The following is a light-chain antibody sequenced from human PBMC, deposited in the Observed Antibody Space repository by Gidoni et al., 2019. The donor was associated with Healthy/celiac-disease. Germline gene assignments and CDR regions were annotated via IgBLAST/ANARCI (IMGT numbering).Light chain of an antibody. CDR1: QSVSSY. Sequence: EIVLTQSPATLSLSPGERATLSCRASQSVSSYLAWYQQKPGQAPRLLIYDASNRATSIPARFSGSGSGTDFTLTISSLEPEDFAVYYCQQRCNWPPITFGQGTRLEIK. V-gene: IGKV3-11*01. CDR3: QQRCNWPPIT. J-gene: IGKJ5*01. CDR2: DAS.